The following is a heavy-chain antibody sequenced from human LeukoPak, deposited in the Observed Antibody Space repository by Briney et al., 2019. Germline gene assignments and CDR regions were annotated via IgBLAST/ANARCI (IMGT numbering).Heavy chain of an antibody. V-gene: IGHV1-69*04. CDR3: ARDRYYDILTRYSPDAFDI. J-gene: IGHJ3*02. Sequence: AASVKVSCKASGGTFSSYAISWVRQAPGQGLEWMGRIIPILGIANYAQKFQGRVTITADKSTSTAYMELSSLRSEDTAVYYCARDRYYDILTRYSPDAFDIWGQGTMVTVSS. CDR1: GGTFSSYA. D-gene: IGHD3-9*01. CDR2: IIPILGIA.